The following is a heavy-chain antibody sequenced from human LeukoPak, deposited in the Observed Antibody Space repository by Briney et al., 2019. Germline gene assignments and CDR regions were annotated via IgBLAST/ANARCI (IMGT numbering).Heavy chain of an antibody. CDR1: GFTFSSYA. J-gene: IGHJ3*01. D-gene: IGHD1-26*01. CDR2: INTDGSST. V-gene: IGHV3-74*01. CDR3: ARVIGWDEPFDL. Sequence: GGSLRLSCAASGFTFSSYAMSWVRQAPGKGLVWVSRINTDGSSTNYADFVRGRFTVSRDSAKNTLYLQMNSLRVEDTAVYYCARVIGWDEPFDLWGHGTLVTVSS.